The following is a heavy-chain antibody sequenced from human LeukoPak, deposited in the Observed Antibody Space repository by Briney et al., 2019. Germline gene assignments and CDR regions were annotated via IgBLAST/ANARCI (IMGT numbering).Heavy chain of an antibody. CDR2: ISSSSSYI. CDR3: TRDHNSETSFDY. D-gene: IGHD2/OR15-2a*01. Sequence: GGSLRLSCAASGFTFSSYNMNWVRQAPGKGLEWVSSISSSSSYIYYADSVKGRFTISRDNAKNSLYLQMNSLKTEDTAVYYYTRDHNSETSFDYWGQGTLVTVSS. J-gene: IGHJ4*02. CDR1: GFTFSSYN. V-gene: IGHV3-21*04.